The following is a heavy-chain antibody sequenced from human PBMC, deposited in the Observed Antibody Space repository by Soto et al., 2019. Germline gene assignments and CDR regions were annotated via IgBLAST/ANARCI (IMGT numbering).Heavy chain of an antibody. V-gene: IGHV4-39*07. D-gene: IGHD3-22*01. CDR2: IYSNDNT. J-gene: IGHJ5*02. CDR1: GGSVSSNSYS. CDR3: ARVGYYDSSNYLAWRAFDP. Sequence: SETLSLTCTVSGGSVSSNSYSWGWVRQSPGKGLEWIGTIYSNDNTHYNPSLLSRVTISVDTSKNQFSLKPSSVTAADTAVYYCARVGYYDSSNYLAWRAFDPWGQGTLVTVSS.